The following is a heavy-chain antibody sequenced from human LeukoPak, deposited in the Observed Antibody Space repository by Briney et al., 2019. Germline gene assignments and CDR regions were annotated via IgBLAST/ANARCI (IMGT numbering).Heavy chain of an antibody. CDR1: GFTFSSYG. Sequence: GGSLRLSCAASGFTFSSYGMHWVRQAPGKGLEWVAFIRYDGSNKYYAVSVKGRFTISRDNSKNTLYLQMNSLRAEDTAVYYCAKDLYCSSTSCPPDAFDIWGQGTMVTVSS. CDR2: IRYDGSNK. J-gene: IGHJ3*02. V-gene: IGHV3-30*02. D-gene: IGHD2-2*01. CDR3: AKDLYCSSTSCPPDAFDI.